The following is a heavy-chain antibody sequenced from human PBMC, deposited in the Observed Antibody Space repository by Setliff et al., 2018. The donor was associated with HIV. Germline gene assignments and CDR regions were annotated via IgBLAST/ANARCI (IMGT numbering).Heavy chain of an antibody. CDR1: GFTFSTYG. CDR3: ARPNYCDSSGSFDY. Sequence: PGGSLRLSCAVSGFTFSTYGMHWVRQAPGKGLEWVTVIEHDGSKKFYADSVKGRFTISRDTSTNTLYLQMNSLRAEDTAIYYCARPNYCDSSGSFDYWGQGTLVTVSS. J-gene: IGHJ4*02. D-gene: IGHD3-22*01. CDR2: IEHDGSKK. V-gene: IGHV3-30*03.